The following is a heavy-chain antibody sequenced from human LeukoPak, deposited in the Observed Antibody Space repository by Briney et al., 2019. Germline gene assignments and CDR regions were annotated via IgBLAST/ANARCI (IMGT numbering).Heavy chain of an antibody. J-gene: IGHJ4*02. CDR3: ARDNYDILTGYPVV. CDR1: GGSISSGGYY. Sequence: PSETLSLTCTVSGGSISSGGYYWSWIRQHPGKGLEWIGYIYYNGSTYYNPSLKSRVTISVDTSKNQFSLKLSSVTAADTAVYYCARDNYDILTGYPVVWGQGTLVTVSS. CDR2: IYYNGST. D-gene: IGHD3-9*01. V-gene: IGHV4-31*03.